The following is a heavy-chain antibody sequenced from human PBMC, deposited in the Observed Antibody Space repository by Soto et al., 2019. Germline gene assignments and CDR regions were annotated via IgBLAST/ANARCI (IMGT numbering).Heavy chain of an antibody. Sequence: SVKVSCKASGGTFSSYAISWVRQAPGQGLEWMGGIIPIFGTANYAQKFQGRVTITADESTSTAYMELSSLRSEDTAVYYCARRPITMIVEIGGFDPWGQGTLVTVSS. CDR1: GGTFSSYA. CDR2: IIPIFGTA. CDR3: ARRPITMIVEIGGFDP. D-gene: IGHD3-22*01. J-gene: IGHJ5*02. V-gene: IGHV1-69*13.